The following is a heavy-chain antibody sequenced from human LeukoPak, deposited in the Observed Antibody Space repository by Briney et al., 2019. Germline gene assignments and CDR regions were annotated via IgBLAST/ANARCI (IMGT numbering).Heavy chain of an antibody. Sequence: GGSLRLSCAASGFTFSNAWMSWVRQAPGKGLEWVGRIKSKTDGGTTDCAAPVKGRFTISRDDSINTLYLQMNSLRADDTAVYYCARTPYSTSWAFDNWGQGTLVTVSS. D-gene: IGHD6-13*01. CDR3: ARTPYSTSWAFDN. CDR2: IKSKTDGGTT. CDR1: GFTFSNAW. V-gene: IGHV3-15*01. J-gene: IGHJ4*02.